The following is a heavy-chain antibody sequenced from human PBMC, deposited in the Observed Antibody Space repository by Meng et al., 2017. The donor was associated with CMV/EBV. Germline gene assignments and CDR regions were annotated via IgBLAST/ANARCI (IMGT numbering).Heavy chain of an antibody. CDR2: IGTAGDT. CDR3: ARGASSTDAFDF. V-gene: IGHV3-13*01. Sequence: LSLTCAASGFTFSNYDMHWVRQATGKGLEWVSSIGTAGDTYYPGSVKGRFSISRENAKNSLYLQINSLRAGDTAVYYCARGASSTDAFDFWGPGTVVTVSS. D-gene: IGHD6-6*01. J-gene: IGHJ3*01. CDR1: GFTFSNYD.